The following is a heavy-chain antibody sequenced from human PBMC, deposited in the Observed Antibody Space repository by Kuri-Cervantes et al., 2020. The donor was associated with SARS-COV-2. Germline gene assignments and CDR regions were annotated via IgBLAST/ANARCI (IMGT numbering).Heavy chain of an antibody. V-gene: IGHV1-69*05. CDR2: IIPICGTA. Sequence: SVKVSCKAYGCTFSNYAIGWVRQAPGQGLEWTGGIIPICGTANYAQKFQGRVTMTRNTSISTAYMELSSLRSEDTAVYYCGTTKYSSSWYWGQGTLVTVSS. J-gene: IGHJ4*02. CDR1: GCTFSNYA. D-gene: IGHD6-13*01. CDR3: GTTKYSSSWY.